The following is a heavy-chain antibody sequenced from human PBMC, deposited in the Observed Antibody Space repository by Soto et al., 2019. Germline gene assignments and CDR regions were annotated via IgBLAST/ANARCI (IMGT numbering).Heavy chain of an antibody. CDR3: AHRDFSSSRYWFDP. CDR2: IYWDDDK. D-gene: IGHD6-6*01. Sequence: QITLKESGPTLVKPTQTLTLTCTFSGFSLSTSGVGVGWIRQPPGKALEWLALIYWDDDKRYSPSLKSRPTITKDTSKNQVVLTTTTMDPVDTATYYCAHRDFSSSRYWFDPWGQGTLVTVSS. V-gene: IGHV2-5*02. J-gene: IGHJ5*02. CDR1: GFSLSTSGVG.